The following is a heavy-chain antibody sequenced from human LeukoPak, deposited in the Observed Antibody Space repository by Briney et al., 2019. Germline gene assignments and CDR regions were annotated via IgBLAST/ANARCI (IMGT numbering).Heavy chain of an antibody. J-gene: IGHJ4*02. D-gene: IGHD5-24*01. V-gene: IGHV3-48*04. CDR3: ARETEMANLDY. CDR1: GFTFGSYS. CDR2: ISSGSSIM. Sequence: GGSLRLSCVASGFTFGSYSMNWVRQAPGKGLEWVSYISSGSSIMYYADSVKGRFTISRDNAKKSLYLQMNSLRAEDTAVYYCARETEMANLDYWGQGTLVTVSS.